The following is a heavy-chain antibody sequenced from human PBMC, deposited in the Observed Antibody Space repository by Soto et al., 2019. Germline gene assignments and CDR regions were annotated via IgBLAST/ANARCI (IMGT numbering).Heavy chain of an antibody. D-gene: IGHD3-10*01. V-gene: IGHV4-59*01. CDR2: IYYSGST. J-gene: IGHJ4*02. CDR3: TRDTPIYGFDY. Sequence: SETLSLTCTVSGGSISSYYWSWIRQPPGKGLEWIGYIYYSGSTNYNPSLKSRVTISVDTSKNQFSLKLSSVTAADTAVYYCTRDTPIYGFDYWGQGTLVTVS. CDR1: GGSISSYY.